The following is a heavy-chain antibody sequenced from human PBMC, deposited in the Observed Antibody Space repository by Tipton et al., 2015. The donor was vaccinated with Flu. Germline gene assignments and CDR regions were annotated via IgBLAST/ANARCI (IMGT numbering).Heavy chain of an antibody. V-gene: IGHV4-59*08. Sequence: TLSLTCTVSGGSISSYYWSWIRQPPGKGLEWIGYIYYSGSTNYNPSLKSRVTISVDTSKNQFSLKLSSVTAADTAVYYCARHRLVGATLNDAFDIWGQGTMVTVSS. CDR1: GGSISSYY. CDR3: ARHRLVGATLNDAFDI. D-gene: IGHD1-26*01. CDR2: IYYSGST. J-gene: IGHJ3*02.